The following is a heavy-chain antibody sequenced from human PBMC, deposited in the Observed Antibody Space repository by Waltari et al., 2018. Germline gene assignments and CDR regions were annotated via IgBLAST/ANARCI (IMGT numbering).Heavy chain of an antibody. CDR3: AREIYGGNSRPFDY. Sequence: QVQLQESGPGLMKTSETLSLTCTVPGGSMDHYFWHWIRQPPGKGLEWIGYIYYNGNTDYNPSLQSRVTISVDTSRSQFSLNLRSVTAADTAVYFCAREIYGGNSRPFDYWGQGTLVTVSS. J-gene: IGHJ4*02. D-gene: IGHD2-21*02. CDR1: GGSMDHYF. V-gene: IGHV4-59*01. CDR2: IYYNGNT.